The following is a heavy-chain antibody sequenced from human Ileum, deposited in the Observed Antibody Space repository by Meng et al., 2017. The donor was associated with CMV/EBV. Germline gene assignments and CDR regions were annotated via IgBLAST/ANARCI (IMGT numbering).Heavy chain of an antibody. D-gene: IGHD1-1*01. CDR1: GGSISSGGYY. CDR2: IYYSGST. CDR3: AGNRKTGTFAEYFQH. J-gene: IGHJ1*01. Sequence: SETLSLTCTVSGGSISSGGYYWSWIRQHPGKGLEWIEYIYYSGSTYYNPSLKSRVTISVDTSKNQFSLKLSSVTAADTAVYYCAGNRKTGTFAEYFQHWGQGTRVTVSS. V-gene: IGHV4-31*03.